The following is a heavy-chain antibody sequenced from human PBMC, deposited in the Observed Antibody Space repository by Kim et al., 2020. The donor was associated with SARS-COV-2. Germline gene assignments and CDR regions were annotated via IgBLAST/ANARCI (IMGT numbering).Heavy chain of an antibody. J-gene: IGHJ5*02. Sequence: GGSLRLSCAASGFSFSDYDMSWIRQAPGKGLEWISYISRSGIATYYGDSVKGRFTISRDNVQNSLFLEMTSLRVEDTAVYFCAGPNGLRAAHWFDPWGERTLLTVPS. V-gene: IGHV3-11*04. CDR3: AGPNGLRAAHWFDP. D-gene: IGHD2-15*01. CDR2: ISRSGIAT. CDR1: GFSFSDYD.